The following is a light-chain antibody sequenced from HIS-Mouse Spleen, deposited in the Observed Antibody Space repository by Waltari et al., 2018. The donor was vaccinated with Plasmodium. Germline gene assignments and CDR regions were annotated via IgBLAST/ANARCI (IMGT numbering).Light chain of an antibody. Sequence: EIVMTQSPPTLSLSPGERAPLSCRASQSVSSSYLSWYQQNPGQAPKLLIYGASTSATGIPARFSGSGSGTDFTLTISSLQPEDFAVYYCQQDYNLPYTFGQGTKLEIK. V-gene: IGKV3D-7*01. CDR1: QSVSSSY. CDR2: GAS. J-gene: IGKJ2*01. CDR3: QQDYNLPYT.